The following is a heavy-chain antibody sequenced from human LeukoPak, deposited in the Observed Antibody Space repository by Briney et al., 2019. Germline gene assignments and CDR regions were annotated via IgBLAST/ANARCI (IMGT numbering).Heavy chain of an antibody. Sequence: GGSLRLSCAAPGFTFSSYTMNWARQPPGKGLEWVSNIGTSSTTIYYADSVKGRFTISRDNAKNSLYLQMNSLRADDTAVYYCARFAAGGSYYYYMDVWGKGTTVTVSS. D-gene: IGHD6-25*01. CDR1: GFTFSSYT. CDR3: ARFAAGGSYYYYMDV. CDR2: IGTSSTTI. V-gene: IGHV3-48*01. J-gene: IGHJ6*03.